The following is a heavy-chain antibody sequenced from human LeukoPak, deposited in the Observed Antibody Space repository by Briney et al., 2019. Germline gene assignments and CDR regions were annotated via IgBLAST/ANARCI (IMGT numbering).Heavy chain of an antibody. V-gene: IGHV3-7*01. Sequence: EPGGSLRLSCATPGFTFSSYWMSWVRQAPGKGLEWVANIKQDGSEKSYVDSVKGRFTISRGNAKNSLYLQMDSLRAEDTAVYYCARESHVVLRFLEWLPGHYYYYMDVWGKGTTVTVSS. CDR2: IKQDGSEK. CDR1: GFTFSSYW. CDR3: ARESHVVLRFLEWLPGHYYYYMDV. D-gene: IGHD3-3*01. J-gene: IGHJ6*03.